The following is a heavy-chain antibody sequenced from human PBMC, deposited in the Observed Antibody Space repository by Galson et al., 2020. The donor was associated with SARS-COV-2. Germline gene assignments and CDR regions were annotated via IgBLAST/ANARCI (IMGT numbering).Heavy chain of an antibody. D-gene: IGHD3-10*01. CDR3: ARHESSRDYYAGSGSNYRPHFDY. V-gene: IGHV4-39*01. J-gene: IGHJ4*02. Sequence: SETLSLTCTVSGGSISSSGYYWGWIRQPPGKGLEWIGTIYYSGSTYYNPSLKSRVTISVDTSKNQFSLKLNSVTAADTAVYYCARHESSRDYYAGSGSNYRPHFDYWGQGTLVTVSS. CDR1: GGSISSSGYY. CDR2: IYYSGST.